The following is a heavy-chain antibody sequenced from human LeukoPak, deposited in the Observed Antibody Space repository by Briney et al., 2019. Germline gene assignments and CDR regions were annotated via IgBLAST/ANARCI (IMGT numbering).Heavy chain of an antibody. CDR1: GGTFSSYA. CDR3: ARDRPVTAMVNGFGY. J-gene: IGHJ4*02. D-gene: IGHD5-18*01. Sequence: SVKVSCKASGGTFSSYAISWVRQAPEPGLEWMGRIIPILGIANYAQKFQGRVTITADKSTSTAYMELSSLRSEDTAVYYCARDRPVTAMVNGFGYWGQGTLVTVSS. V-gene: IGHV1-69*04. CDR2: IIPILGIA.